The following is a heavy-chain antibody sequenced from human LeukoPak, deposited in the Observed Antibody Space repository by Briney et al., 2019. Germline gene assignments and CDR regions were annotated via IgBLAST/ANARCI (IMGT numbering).Heavy chain of an antibody. V-gene: IGHV3-21*01. D-gene: IGHD1-26*01. J-gene: IGHJ3*02. CDR2: TSSGSDYI. CDR1: GVAFISYS. CDR3: ARGHSGSYQRTDAFDI. Sequence: PGGSLRLSCAASGVAFISYSINWVRQAPGEGLEWVSSTSSGSDYIYYADSMKGRFSTSRDNAKNSLYLQMNSLRVEDTAVYYCARGHSGSYQRTDAFDIWGQGTMVTVSS.